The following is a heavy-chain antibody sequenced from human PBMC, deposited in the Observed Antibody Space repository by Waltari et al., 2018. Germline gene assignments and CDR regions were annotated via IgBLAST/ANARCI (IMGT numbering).Heavy chain of an antibody. Sequence: QVQLVQSGAEVKKPGSSVKVSCKASGGTFSSYAISWVRQAPGQGLEWMGRISPIVGTANYAQKFQGRVTITADKSTSTAYMELSSLRSEDTAVYYCARATYYYDSSGSPHDYWGQGTLVTVSS. CDR2: ISPIVGTA. V-gene: IGHV1-69*08. CDR3: ARATYYYDSSGSPHDY. CDR1: GGTFSSYA. D-gene: IGHD3-22*01. J-gene: IGHJ4*02.